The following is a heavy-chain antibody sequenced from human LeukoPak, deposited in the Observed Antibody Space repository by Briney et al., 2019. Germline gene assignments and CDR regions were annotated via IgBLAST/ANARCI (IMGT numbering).Heavy chain of an antibody. Sequence: SSETLSLTCTVSGGSISSSSYYWGWIRQPPGKGLEWIGSIYYSGSTYYNPSLKSRVTISVDTSKNQFSLKLSSVTAADTAVYYCARVGGGCSSTSCYTGYYYYYMDVWGKGTTVTVSS. CDR1: GGSISSSSYY. J-gene: IGHJ6*03. D-gene: IGHD2-2*02. V-gene: IGHV4-39*01. CDR3: ARVGGGCSSTSCYTGYYYYYMDV. CDR2: IYYSGST.